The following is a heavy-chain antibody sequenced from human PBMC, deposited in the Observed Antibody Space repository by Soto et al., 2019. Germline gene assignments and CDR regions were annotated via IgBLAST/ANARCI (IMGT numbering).Heavy chain of an antibody. CDR1: GFTFSSYS. CDR3: ATPPETTHDY. Sequence: EVQLVESGGGLVQPGGSLRLSCAASGFTFSSYSMNWVRQAPGKGLEWVSYISSSSSTIYYADSVKGRFTISRDNAKKSLYLQMNSLRDEDTAVYYCATPPETTHDYWGQGTLVTVSS. D-gene: IGHD4-4*01. J-gene: IGHJ4*02. V-gene: IGHV3-48*02. CDR2: ISSSSSTI.